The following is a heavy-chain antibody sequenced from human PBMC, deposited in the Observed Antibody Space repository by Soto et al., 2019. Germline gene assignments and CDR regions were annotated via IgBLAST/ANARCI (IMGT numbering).Heavy chain of an antibody. CDR3: ARGWGKDIDF. J-gene: IGHJ2*01. Sequence: QVQLQESGPGLVKPSETLSLTCTVSGGSISFYYWNWIRQPPGKGLEWLGHSYYSGTTNYKPSLESRVTIPVETSKNQFSLNLPSVTPADTAVYYCARGWGKDIDFWGRGTLVTVSS. D-gene: IGHD3-16*01. V-gene: IGHV4-59*01. CDR1: GGSISFYY. CDR2: SYYSGTT.